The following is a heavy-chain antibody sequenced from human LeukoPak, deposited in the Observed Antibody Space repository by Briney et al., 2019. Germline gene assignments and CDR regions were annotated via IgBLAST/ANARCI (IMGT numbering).Heavy chain of an antibody. Sequence: PSETLSLTCAVYGGSFSGYYWSWIHQPPGKGLEWIGEINHSGSTNYNPSLKSRVTISVDTSKNQFSLKLSSVTAADTAVYYCARGDENETRAQGYWGQGTLVTVSS. V-gene: IGHV4-34*01. CDR1: GGSFSGYY. CDR2: INHSGST. D-gene: IGHD3-10*01. J-gene: IGHJ4*02. CDR3: ARGDENETRAQGY.